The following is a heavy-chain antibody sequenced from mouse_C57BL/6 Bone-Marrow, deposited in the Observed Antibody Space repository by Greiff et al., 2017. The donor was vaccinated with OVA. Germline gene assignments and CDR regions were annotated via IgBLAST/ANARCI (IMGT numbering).Heavy chain of an antibody. D-gene: IGHD5-5*01. J-gene: IGHJ3*01. CDR1: GYTFTDYY. Sequence: EVKLVESGPVLVKPGASVKMSCKASGYTFTDYYMNWVKQSHGKSLEWIGVINPYNGGTSYNQKFKGKATLTVDKSSSTAYMELNSLTSEDSAVYYCARRTNYAFAYWGQGTLVTVSA. CDR2: INPYNGGT. CDR3: ARRTNYAFAY. V-gene: IGHV1-19*01.